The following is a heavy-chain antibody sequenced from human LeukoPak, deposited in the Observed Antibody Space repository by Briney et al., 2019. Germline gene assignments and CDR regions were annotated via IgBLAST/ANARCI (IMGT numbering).Heavy chain of an antibody. CDR2: ISSSSSYT. D-gene: IGHD2-15*01. Sequence: PGGSLRLSCAASGFTFSDYYMSWIRQAPGKRLEWVSYISSSSSYTNYADSVKGRFTISRDNAKNSLYLQMNSLRAEDTAVYYCARDRERYCSGGSCPLYYYYGMGVWGQGTTVTVSS. V-gene: IGHV3-11*05. CDR1: GFTFSDYY. CDR3: ARDRERYCSGGSCPLYYYYGMGV. J-gene: IGHJ6*02.